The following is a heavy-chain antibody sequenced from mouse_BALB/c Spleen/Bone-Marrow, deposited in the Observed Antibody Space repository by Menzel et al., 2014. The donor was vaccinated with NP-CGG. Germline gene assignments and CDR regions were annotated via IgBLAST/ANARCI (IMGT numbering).Heavy chain of an antibody. CDR1: GFTFTDYY. D-gene: IGHD2-3*01. CDR3: ARGGNDLDY. Sequence: EVQRVESGGGLVQPGGSLRLSCATSGFTFTDYYMSWVRQPPGKALEWLGFIRNKANGYTTEYSASVWGRFTISRDNSQSILYLQMNTLRAEDSATYYCARGGNDLDYWGQGTTLTVSS. CDR2: IRNKANGYTT. J-gene: IGHJ2*01. V-gene: IGHV7-3*02.